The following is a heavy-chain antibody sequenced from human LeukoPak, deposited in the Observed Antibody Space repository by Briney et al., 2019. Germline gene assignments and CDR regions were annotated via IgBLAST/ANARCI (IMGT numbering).Heavy chain of an antibody. V-gene: IGHV3-23*01. Sequence: PGGSLRLSCAASGLHFSGTAMSWVRQAPGKGLEWVSAISHDGMNAYYADPVKGRFTISRDNSKKTVSLEMSSLTAADTGVYYCAKDGAQYSSGPECDPRGQGALVTVSP. CDR3: AKDGAQYSSGPECDP. CDR2: ISHDGMNA. J-gene: IGHJ5*02. CDR1: GLHFSGTA. D-gene: IGHD6-19*01.